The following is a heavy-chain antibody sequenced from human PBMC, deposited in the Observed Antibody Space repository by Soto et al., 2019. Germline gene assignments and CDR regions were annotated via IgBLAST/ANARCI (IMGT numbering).Heavy chain of an antibody. J-gene: IGHJ6*02. CDR2: ISYDEIDK. CDR1: GFTFTSHA. CDR3: AKDPPDGFCSGGSC. V-gene: IGHV3-30*18. Sequence: GGSLRLSCAASGFTFTSHAMHWVRQTPGKGLEWVAAISYDEIDKKYASSVKGRFTVSRDNVKNTLSLQMNSLRPEDTAVYYCAKDPPDGFCSGGSCWGQGTTVTVS. D-gene: IGHD2-15*01.